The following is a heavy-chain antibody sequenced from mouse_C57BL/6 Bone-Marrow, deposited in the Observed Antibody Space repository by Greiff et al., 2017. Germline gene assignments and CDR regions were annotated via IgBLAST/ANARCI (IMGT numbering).Heavy chain of an antibody. J-gene: IGHJ2*01. CDR2: IDPSDSYT. V-gene: IGHV1-69*01. CDR1: GYTFTSYW. Sequence: QVQLQQPGAELVMPGASVKLSCKASGYTFTSYWMHWVKQRPGQGLEWIGEIDPSDSYTNYNQKFKGKSTLTVDKSSSTAYMQLSRLTSEDSAVYYCAREKVITTAVALDYWGRGTTLTVSS. D-gene: IGHD1-1*01. CDR3: AREKVITTAVALDY.